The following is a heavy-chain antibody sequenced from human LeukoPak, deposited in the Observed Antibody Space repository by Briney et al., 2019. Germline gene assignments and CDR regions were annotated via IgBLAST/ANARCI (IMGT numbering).Heavy chain of an antibody. Sequence: QPGRSLRLSCAASGFTFDDYAMPWVRQAPGKGLEWVSGISWNSGSIGYADSVKGRFTISRDNAKNSLYLQMNSLRAEDTALYYCAKDIGQQLPPWYFDLWGRGTLVTVSS. V-gene: IGHV3-9*01. J-gene: IGHJ2*01. CDR2: ISWNSGSI. CDR3: AKDIGQQLPPWYFDL. D-gene: IGHD6-13*01. CDR1: GFTFDDYA.